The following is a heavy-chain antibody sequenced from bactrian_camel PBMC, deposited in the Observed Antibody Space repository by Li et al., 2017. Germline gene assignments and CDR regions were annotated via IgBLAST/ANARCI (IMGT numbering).Heavy chain of an antibody. V-gene: IGHV3S42*01. D-gene: IGHD1*01. CDR3: NAKLEVGYSGSWCTEVSDY. CDR1: GFTFGTYS. Sequence: VQLVESGGGLVQPGGSLKLSCATSGFTFGTYSMSWVRRAPGKGLEWVSCITWRGGRTNYADSVKGRFTISRDNALNTLYLEMNSLMAEDTAMYYCNAKLEVGYSGSWCTEVSDYWGQGTQVTVS. J-gene: IGHJ4*01. CDR2: ITWRGGRT.